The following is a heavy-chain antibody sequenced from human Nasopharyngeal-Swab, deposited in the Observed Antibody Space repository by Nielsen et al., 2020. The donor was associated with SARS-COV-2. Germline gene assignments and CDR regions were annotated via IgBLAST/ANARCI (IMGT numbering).Heavy chain of an antibody. CDR1: GGSFSGYY. Sequence: GSLRLSCAVYGGSFSGYYWSWIRQPPGKGLEWIGEINHSGSTNYNLSLKSRVTISVDTSKNQFSLKLSSVTAADTAVYYCARGKYQLLFSGAFDIWGQGTMVTVSS. J-gene: IGHJ3*02. D-gene: IGHD2-2*01. CDR3: ARGKYQLLFSGAFDI. CDR2: INHSGST. V-gene: IGHV4-34*01.